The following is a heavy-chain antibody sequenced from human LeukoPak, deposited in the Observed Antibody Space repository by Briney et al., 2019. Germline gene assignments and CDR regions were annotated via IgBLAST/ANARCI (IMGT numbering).Heavy chain of an antibody. J-gene: IGHJ6*03. Sequence: ASVKVSCKASGYTFSSSYMHWVRQAPGQGLEWMGIINLIGGTTSYAQKFQGRVTMTRDMPTSTVYMELRSLRSDDTAVYYCARGAYHYYMDVWGKGTAVTISS. CDR1: GYTFSSSY. CDR2: INLIGGTT. CDR3: ARGAYHYYMDV. V-gene: IGHV1-46*01.